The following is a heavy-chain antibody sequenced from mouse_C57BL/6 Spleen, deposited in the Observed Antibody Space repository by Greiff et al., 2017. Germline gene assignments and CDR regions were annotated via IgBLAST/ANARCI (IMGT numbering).Heavy chain of an antibody. J-gene: IGHJ4*01. V-gene: IGHV1-39*01. CDR2: INPNNGTT. Sequence: EVHLVESGPELVKPGASVKISCKASGYSFTDYNMNWVKQSNGKSLEWIGVINPNNGTTSYNQKFKGKATLTVDQSSSTAYMQLNSLTSEDSAVYYCARWYYGSSYAMDYWGQGTSVTVSS. CDR3: ARWYYGSSYAMDY. CDR1: GYSFTDYN. D-gene: IGHD1-1*01.